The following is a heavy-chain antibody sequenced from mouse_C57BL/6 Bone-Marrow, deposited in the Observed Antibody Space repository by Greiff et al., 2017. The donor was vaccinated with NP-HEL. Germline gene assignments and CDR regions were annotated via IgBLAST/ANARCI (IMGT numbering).Heavy chain of an antibody. V-gene: IGHV1-55*01. CDR2: IYPGSGST. D-gene: IGHD1-1*01. Sequence: QVQLQQPGAELVKPGASVKMSCKASGYTFTSYWITWVKQRPGQGLEWIGDIYPGSGSTNYNEKFKSKATLTVDTSSSTAYMQLSSLTSEDSAVYYCARESPYCYGSSGFAYWGQGTLVTVSA. CDR3: ARESPYCYGSSGFAY. CDR1: GYTFTSYW. J-gene: IGHJ3*01.